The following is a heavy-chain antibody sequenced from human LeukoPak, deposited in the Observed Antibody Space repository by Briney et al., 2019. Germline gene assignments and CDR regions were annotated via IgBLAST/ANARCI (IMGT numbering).Heavy chain of an antibody. D-gene: IGHD1-26*01. J-gene: IGHJ4*02. CDR1: GFTFSSYA. Sequence: PGGSLRLSCAASGFTFSSYAMSWVRQAPGKGLEWVSAISGSGGSTYYADSVKGRFTISRDNSKNTLYLQMNSLRAEDTAVYYCAENPNQWELYYFDYWGQGTLVTVSS. CDR2: ISGSGGST. V-gene: IGHV3-23*01. CDR3: AENPNQWELYYFDY.